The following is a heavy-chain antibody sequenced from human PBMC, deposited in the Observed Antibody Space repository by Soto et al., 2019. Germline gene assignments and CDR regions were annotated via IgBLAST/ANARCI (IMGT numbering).Heavy chain of an antibody. Sequence: QVQLVESGGGVVQPGRSLRLSCAASGFTFSSYGMHWVRQAPGKGLEWVAVIWSDGSDKYYEDSVKGRFTISRDNSKNTLYLQMNSPRAEDTAVYYCARRVAQRDAFDMWGQGTVVTVSS. V-gene: IGHV3-33*01. CDR1: GFTFSSYG. CDR2: IWSDGSDK. D-gene: IGHD2-15*01. J-gene: IGHJ3*02. CDR3: ARRVAQRDAFDM.